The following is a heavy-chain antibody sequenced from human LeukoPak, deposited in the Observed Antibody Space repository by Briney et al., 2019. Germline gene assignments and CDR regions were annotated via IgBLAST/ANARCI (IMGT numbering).Heavy chain of an antibody. J-gene: IGHJ5*02. V-gene: IGHV1-2*02. D-gene: IGHD3-3*01. CDR3: ARDGLRDYDFWSGYWYKNWFDP. CDR1: GYTFTSYD. Sequence: GASVKVSCKASGYTFTSYDINWVRQATGQGLEWMGWMNPNSGGTNYAQKFQGRVTMTRDTSISTAYMELSRLRSDDTAVYYCARDGLRDYDFWSGYWYKNWFDPWGQGTLVTVSS. CDR2: MNPNSGGT.